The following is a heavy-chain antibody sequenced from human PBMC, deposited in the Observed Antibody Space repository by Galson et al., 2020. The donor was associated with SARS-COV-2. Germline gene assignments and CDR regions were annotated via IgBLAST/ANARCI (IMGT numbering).Heavy chain of an antibody. D-gene: IGHD1-1*01. J-gene: IGHJ4*02. CDR1: GYTIMPYY. CDR2: IYPNSGDT. V-gene: IGHV1-2*02. CDR3: ARENWYYDY. Sequence: ASVNVSCQPSGYTIMPYYMHWVRQAPGQGLEWIGWIYPNSGDTYYGQKFQGRVTLTSDTSVNTAYLELSGLRSDDTAIYYCARENWYYDYWGKGTAVTVSS.